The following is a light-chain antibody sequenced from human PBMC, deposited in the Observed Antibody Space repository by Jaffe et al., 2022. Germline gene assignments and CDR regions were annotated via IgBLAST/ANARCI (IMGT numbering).Light chain of an antibody. CDR1: SSDVGGYNY. CDR2: DVI. Sequence: QSALTQPASVSGSPGQSITISCTGTSSDVGGYNYVSWYQQHPGKAPKLMIYDVINRPSGVSNRFSGSKSGNTASLTISGLQAEDEADYYCSSYTRSSTLVVFGGGTKLTVL. V-gene: IGLV2-14*03. J-gene: IGLJ2*01. CDR3: SSYTRSSTLVV.